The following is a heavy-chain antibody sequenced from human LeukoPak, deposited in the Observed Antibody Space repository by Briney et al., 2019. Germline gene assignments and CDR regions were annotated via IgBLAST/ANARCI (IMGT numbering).Heavy chain of an antibody. CDR2: INPSGGST. CDR1: GYTFTSYY. Sequence: ASVKVSCKASGYTFTSYYMHWVRQAPGQGLEWMGIINPSGGSTSYAQKFQGRVTMTRDTSTSTVYMELSSLRSEDTAVYYCARAGGPGLLQPSRNWFDPWGQGTLVTVSS. V-gene: IGHV1-46*01. J-gene: IGHJ5*02. D-gene: IGHD1-26*01. CDR3: ARAGGPGLLQPSRNWFDP.